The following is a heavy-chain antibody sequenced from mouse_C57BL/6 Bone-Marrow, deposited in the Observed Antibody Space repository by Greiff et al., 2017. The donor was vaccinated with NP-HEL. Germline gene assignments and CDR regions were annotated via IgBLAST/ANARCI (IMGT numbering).Heavy chain of an antibody. CDR2: IYPGGGYT. CDR3: AIYYNYAMDY. D-gene: IGHD2-1*01. CDR1: GYTFTNYW. J-gene: IGHJ4*01. V-gene: IGHV1-63*01. Sequence: QVQLQQSGAELVRPGTSVKMSCKASGYTFTNYWIGWAKQRPGHGLEWIGDIYPGGGYTNYNEKFKGKATLTADKSSSTAYLQFSSLTSEESAIYYCAIYYNYAMDYWGQGTSVTVSS.